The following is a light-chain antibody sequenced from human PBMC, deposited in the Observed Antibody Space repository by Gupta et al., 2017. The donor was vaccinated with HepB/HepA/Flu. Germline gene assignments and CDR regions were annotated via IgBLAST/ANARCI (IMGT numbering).Light chain of an antibody. CDR3: QSYDSSLSVV. V-gene: IGLV1-40*01. J-gene: IGLJ2*01. CDR2: GNN. Sequence: VTISCTGSSSNIGAGYDVHWYQHLPGTAPKLLIYGNNYRPSGVPDRFSGSKSGTSASLAITGLQAEDEADYYCQSYDSSLSVVFGGGTKLTVL. CDR1: SSNIGAGYD.